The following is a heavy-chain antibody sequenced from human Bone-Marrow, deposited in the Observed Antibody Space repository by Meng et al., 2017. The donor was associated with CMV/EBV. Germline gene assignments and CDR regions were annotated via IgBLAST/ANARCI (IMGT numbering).Heavy chain of an antibody. CDR3: ATGLDFYHYYYGMDV. CDR1: GFNFSKTW. J-gene: IGHJ6*02. CDR2: IKTTIAGGTT. Sequence: GESLKISCAASGFNFSKTWMTWVRQAPGKGLEWVGRIKTTIAGGTTAYAAPVQGRFSISRDDSKNTLYLQMNSLKTEDTAVYFCATGLDFYHYYYGMDVWGQGTTVTVSS. D-gene: IGHD2-21*02. V-gene: IGHV3-15*01.